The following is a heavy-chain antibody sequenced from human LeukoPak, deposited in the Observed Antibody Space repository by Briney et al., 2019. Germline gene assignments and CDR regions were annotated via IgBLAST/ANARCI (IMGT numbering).Heavy chain of an antibody. CDR2: ISATGGST. J-gene: IGHJ4*02. CDR3: AKDSGTYYKAFDY. Sequence: GGSLRLSCAASGFTVSTNCMTWVRQAPGKGLEWVSTISATGGSTYYADSVKGRLTISRDNSKNTLYLQMNSLRAEDTAVYSCAKDSGTYYKAFDYWGQGTLVTVSS. V-gene: IGHV3-23*01. D-gene: IGHD1-26*01. CDR1: GFTVSTNC.